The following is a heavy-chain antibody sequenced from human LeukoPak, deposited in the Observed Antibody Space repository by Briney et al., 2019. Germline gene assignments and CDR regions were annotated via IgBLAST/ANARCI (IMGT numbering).Heavy chain of an antibody. CDR3: ARDGPVEDYYDSSGYYYYYGMDV. V-gene: IGHV4-59*01. CDR2: IYYSGST. Sequence: PSETLSLTCTVSGGSISSYYWSWIRQPPGKGLEWIGYIYYSGSTNYNPSLKSRVTISVDTSKNQFSLKLSSVTAADTAVYYCARDGPVEDYYDSSGYYYYYGMDVWGQGTTVTVSS. CDR1: GGSISSYY. J-gene: IGHJ6*02. D-gene: IGHD3-22*01.